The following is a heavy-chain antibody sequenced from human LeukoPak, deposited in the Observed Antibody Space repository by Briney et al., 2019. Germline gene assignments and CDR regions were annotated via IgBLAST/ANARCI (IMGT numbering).Heavy chain of an antibody. CDR1: GYTFTSNY. V-gene: IGHV1-2*04. Sequence: ASVKVSCKASGYTFTSNYIHWVRQAPGQGLGWMGWINPNSGGTNYAQKFQGWVTMTRDTSISTAYMELSRLRSDDTAVCYCARGKRARDSRPLYYFDYWGQGTLVTVSS. CDR3: ARGKRARDSRPLYYFDY. J-gene: IGHJ4*02. CDR2: INPNSGGT. D-gene: IGHD3-22*01.